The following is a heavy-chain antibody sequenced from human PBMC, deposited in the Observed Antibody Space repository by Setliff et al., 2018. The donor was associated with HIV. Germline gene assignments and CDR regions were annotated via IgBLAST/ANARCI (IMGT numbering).Heavy chain of an antibody. D-gene: IGHD2-2*01. CDR3: TRHAGRENQLPHPYYYYMDV. V-gene: IGHV4-61*08. Sequence: PSETLSLTCTVSGGSIISGGYYWSWIRQHPGKGLEWTGYIYYSGNTNYNPSLKSRATISVDTSKNQFSLKVTSVTAADTAVYYCTRHAGRENQLPHPYYYYMDVWGKGATVTVSS. J-gene: IGHJ6*03. CDR1: GGSIISGGYY. CDR2: IYYSGNT.